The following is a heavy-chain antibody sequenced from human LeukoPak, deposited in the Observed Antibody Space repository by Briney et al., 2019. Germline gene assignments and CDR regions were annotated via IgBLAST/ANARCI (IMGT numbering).Heavy chain of an antibody. CDR3: ASGHFGMDV. CDR2: ISNDGTTM. Sequence: GGSLRLSCAASGFTFSAHYMSWIRQPPGKGLESVSYISNDGTTMYYAASVEARFTITRDNAKNPLFLQTDSLRAEDTAVYYCASGHFGMDVWGQGTTVTVSS. J-gene: IGHJ6*02. V-gene: IGHV3-11*01. CDR1: GFTFSAHY.